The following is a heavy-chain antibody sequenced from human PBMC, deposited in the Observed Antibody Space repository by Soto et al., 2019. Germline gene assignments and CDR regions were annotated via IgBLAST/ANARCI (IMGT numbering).Heavy chain of an antibody. V-gene: IGHV3-11*06. CDR3: ARDYYDSRATDAFDI. J-gene: IGHJ3*02. CDR1: GFTFSDYY. Sequence: PGGSLRLSCAASGFTFSDYYMSWIRQAPGKGLEWVSYISSSSSYTNYADSVKGRFTISRDNAKNSLYLQMNSLRAEDTAVYYCARDYYDSRATDAFDIWGQGTMVTVS. D-gene: IGHD3-22*01. CDR2: ISSSSSYT.